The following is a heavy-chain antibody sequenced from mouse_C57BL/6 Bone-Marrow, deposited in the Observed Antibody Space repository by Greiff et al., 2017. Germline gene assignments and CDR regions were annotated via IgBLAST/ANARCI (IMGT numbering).Heavy chain of an antibody. CDR3: ARDYYGKVYFDY. V-gene: IGHV1-81*01. J-gene: IGHJ2*01. Sequence: QVQLQQSGAELARPGASVKLSCKASGYTFTSFGISWVKQRTGQGLEWIGEIYPRSGNTYYNQKFKGKATLTADKSSSTAYMELRSLTSEDSAVYCCARDYYGKVYFDYWGQGTTLTVSS. CDR2: IYPRSGNT. D-gene: IGHD2-1*01. CDR1: GYTFTSFG.